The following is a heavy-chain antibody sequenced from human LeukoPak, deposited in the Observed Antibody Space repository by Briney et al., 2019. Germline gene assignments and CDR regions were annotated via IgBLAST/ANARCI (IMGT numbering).Heavy chain of an antibody. J-gene: IGHJ3*02. CDR3: ARAEVPAALKSGASDI. Sequence: GGSLRLSCAASGFTFRSYGMHWARPAPGQGLEWVAVIWDDGSNKYYADSVKGRFTISRDNSKNSLCLQMNSLRAEDTAVYYCARAEVPAALKSGASDIWGQGTMVTVSS. CDR1: GFTFRSYG. V-gene: IGHV3-33*01. CDR2: IWDDGSNK. D-gene: IGHD2-2*01.